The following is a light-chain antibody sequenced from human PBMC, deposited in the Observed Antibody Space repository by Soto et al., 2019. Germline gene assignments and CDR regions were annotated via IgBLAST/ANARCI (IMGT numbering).Light chain of an antibody. V-gene: IGKV3-11*01. CDR1: QSVSSY. CDR2: DAS. Sequence: EIVLTQSPAILSLSPGERATLSCRASQSVSSYLAWYQQNPGQAPRLLIYDASSRATGIPARFSGSGSGTDFTLTISSPEPEDYAVYYCQQRRNWTPGSTFGAGTKVDIK. J-gene: IGKJ4*02. CDR3: QQRRNWTPGST.